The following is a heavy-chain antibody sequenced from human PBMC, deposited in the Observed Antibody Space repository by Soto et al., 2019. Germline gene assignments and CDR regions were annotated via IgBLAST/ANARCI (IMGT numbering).Heavy chain of an antibody. J-gene: IGHJ3*02. CDR2: IYYSGST. D-gene: IGHD3-22*01. V-gene: IGHV4-31*03. CDR1: GGSISSGGYY. Sequence: SETLSLTCTVSGGSISSGGYYWSWIRQHPGKGLEWIGYIYYSGSTYYNPSLKSRVTISVDTSKNQFSLKLSSVTAADTAVYYCARDLRGNYYDSSGYTDDDAFDIWGQGTMVTVSS. CDR3: ARDLRGNYYDSSGYTDDDAFDI.